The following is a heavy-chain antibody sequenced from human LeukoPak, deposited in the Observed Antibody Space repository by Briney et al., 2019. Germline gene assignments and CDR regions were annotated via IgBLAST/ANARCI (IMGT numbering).Heavy chain of an antibody. J-gene: IGHJ4*02. V-gene: IGHV3-30*02. D-gene: IGHD4-23*01. CDR1: GFTFSSYG. Sequence: GGSLRPSCAASGFTFSSYGMHWVRQAPGKGLEWVSFIRYDGSNKYYADSVKGRFTISRDNSKNTLYLQMNSLRAEDTAVYYCAKVGADYGGNSRYASTLVYFDYWGQGTLVTVSS. CDR3: AKVGADYGGNSRYASTLVYFDY. CDR2: IRYDGSNK.